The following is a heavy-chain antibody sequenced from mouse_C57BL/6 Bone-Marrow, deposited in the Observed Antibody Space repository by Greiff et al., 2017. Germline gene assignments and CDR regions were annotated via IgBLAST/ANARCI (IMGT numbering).Heavy chain of an antibody. J-gene: IGHJ3*01. CDR3: ARAMNWDAWFAY. D-gene: IGHD4-1*01. CDR1: GYAFTNYL. CDR2: INPGSGGT. Sequence: QVQLKESGAELVRPGPSVKVSCKASGYAFTNYLIEWVKQRPGQGLEWIGVINPGSGGTNYNEKLKGKATLTADKSSSTAYMQLSSLTSEDSAVYFWARAMNWDAWFAYWGQGTLVTVSS. V-gene: IGHV1-54*01.